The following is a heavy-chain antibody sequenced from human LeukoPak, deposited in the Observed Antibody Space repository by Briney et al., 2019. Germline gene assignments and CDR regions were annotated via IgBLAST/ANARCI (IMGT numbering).Heavy chain of an antibody. D-gene: IGHD2-15*01. CDR1: GYSISSGYY. CDR3: VRGRYCGSVSCYLDY. J-gene: IGHJ4*02. Sequence: SETLSLTCTVSGYSISSGYYWGWIRQPPGKGREWIGSIYHSGSTYYNPSLKSRVTISVDTSKNQFSLKLSSVTAADTAVYYCVRGRYCGSVSCYLDYWGQGILVTVSS. CDR2: IYHSGST. V-gene: IGHV4-38-2*02.